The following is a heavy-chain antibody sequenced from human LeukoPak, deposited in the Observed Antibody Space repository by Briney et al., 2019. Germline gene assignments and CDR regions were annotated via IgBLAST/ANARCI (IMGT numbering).Heavy chain of an antibody. J-gene: IGHJ6*03. CDR3: AKATAGYCSGGSCYSYYYMDV. D-gene: IGHD2-15*01. CDR1: GFTFSSYW. CDR2: ISGSGGST. V-gene: IGHV3-23*01. Sequence: GGSLRLSCAASGFTFSSYWMSWVRQAPGKGLEWVSAISGSGGSTYYADSVKGRFTISRDNSKNTLYLQMNSLRAEDTAVYYCAKATAGYCSGGSCYSYYYMDVWGKGTTVTISS.